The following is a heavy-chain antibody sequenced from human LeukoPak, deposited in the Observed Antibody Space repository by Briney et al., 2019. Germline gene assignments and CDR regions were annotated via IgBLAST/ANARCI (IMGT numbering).Heavy chain of an antibody. J-gene: IGHJ6*02. CDR3: ARRLSEYSSSSYYYYGMDV. Sequence: ASVKVSCKASGGTFSSYAISWVRQAPGQGLEWMGRIIPILGIANYAQKFQGRVTITADKSTSTAYMELSSLRSEDTAVYYCARRLSEYSSSSYYYYGMDVWGQGTTVTVSS. D-gene: IGHD6-13*01. CDR1: GGTFSSYA. V-gene: IGHV1-69*04. CDR2: IIPILGIA.